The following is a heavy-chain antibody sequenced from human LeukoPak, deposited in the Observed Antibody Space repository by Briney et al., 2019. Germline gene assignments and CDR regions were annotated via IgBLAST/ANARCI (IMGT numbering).Heavy chain of an antibody. J-gene: IGHJ3*02. V-gene: IGHV4-61*05. CDR1: GDSISSSSSY. CDR3: ASLTTADAFDI. D-gene: IGHD3-22*01. Sequence: PSETLSLTCSVSGDSISSSSSYWGWIRQPPGKGLEWIGYIYDSGSTNYNPSLKSRVTISVDTSKNQFSLKLSSVTAADTAVFYCASLTTADAFDIWGQGTMVTVSS. CDR2: IYDSGST.